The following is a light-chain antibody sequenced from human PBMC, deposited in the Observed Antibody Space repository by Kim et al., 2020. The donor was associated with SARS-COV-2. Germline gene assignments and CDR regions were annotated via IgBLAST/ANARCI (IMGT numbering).Light chain of an antibody. Sequence: VSISCAGSSATIGAGYAVPWYQQLPGTAPKLLIFDTTKRPSGVPDRFSGSKSGTSASLAITGLQPEDEADYYCQSYDSSLTGYAFGTGTKVTVL. CDR1: SATIGAGYA. CDR2: DTT. CDR3: QSYDSSLTGYA. J-gene: IGLJ1*01. V-gene: IGLV1-40*01.